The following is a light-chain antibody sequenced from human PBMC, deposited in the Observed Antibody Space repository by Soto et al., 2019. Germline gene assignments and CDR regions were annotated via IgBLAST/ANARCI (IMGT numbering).Light chain of an antibody. CDR1: SSNIGRHG. V-gene: IGLV1-44*01. CDR3: ATWDDSLNGVV. Sequence: QSVLTQPPSASGTPGQRVTISCSGSSSNIGRHGVNWYQHLPGAAPKLLIYSNNQRPSGVPDRFSGSTSGTSVSLTISGLQSEDEADYYYATWDDSLNGVVFGGGTKVTVL. CDR2: SNN. J-gene: IGLJ2*01.